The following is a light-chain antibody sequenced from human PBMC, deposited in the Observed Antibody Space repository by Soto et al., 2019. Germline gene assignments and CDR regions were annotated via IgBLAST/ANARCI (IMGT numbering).Light chain of an antibody. CDR1: QSISSW. CDR2: DAS. J-gene: IGKJ2*01. Sequence: DIQMTQSPSTLSASVGDRVTITCRASQSISSWLAWYQQKPGKAPKLLIYDASSLESGVPSRFSGSGSGTEFTLTISSLQPDDFATYYCQQWYNFGQGTKLEIK. V-gene: IGKV1-5*01. CDR3: QQWYN.